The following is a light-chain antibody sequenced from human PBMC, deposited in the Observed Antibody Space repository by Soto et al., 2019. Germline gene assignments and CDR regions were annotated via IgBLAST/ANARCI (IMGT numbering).Light chain of an antibody. CDR3: QHYDHLPPFT. CDR2: GAS. J-gene: IGKJ3*01. Sequence: DIQMTQSPSSLSASVGDRVTITCQAIQDIRKYLSWYQQKPGRAPKLLIYGASNLETGVPSRFSGSGYGTDFTFTISSLQPEDIATYYCQHYDHLPPFTFGPGTKVDIK. CDR1: QDIRKY. V-gene: IGKV1-33*01.